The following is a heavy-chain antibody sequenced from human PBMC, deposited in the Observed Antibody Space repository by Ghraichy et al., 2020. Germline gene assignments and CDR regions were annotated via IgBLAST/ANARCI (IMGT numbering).Heavy chain of an antibody. J-gene: IGHJ3*02. D-gene: IGHD6-19*01. CDR3: VGCKAVGGTDAFDI. CDR1: GGSITSYY. Sequence: TLSLTCTVPGGSITSYYWSWIRQPPGKGLEWIGYIYYSGSGSTNNNPSLKSRVTISVDTSNDQFSLNLSSVTAADTAVYYCVGCKAVGGTDAFDIWGQGTMVTVSS. V-gene: IGHV4-59*01. CDR2: IYYSGSGST.